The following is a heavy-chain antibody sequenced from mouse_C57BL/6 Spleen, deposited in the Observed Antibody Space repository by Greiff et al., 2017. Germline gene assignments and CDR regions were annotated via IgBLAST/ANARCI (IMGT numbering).Heavy chain of an antibody. J-gene: IGHJ4*01. D-gene: IGHD1-1*01. CDR1: GFTFSDYG. CDR2: ISSGSSTI. V-gene: IGHV5-17*01. CDR3: GRRYGTLHYAMDY. Sequence: EVKLVESGGGLVKPGGSLKLSCAASGFTFSDYGMHWVRQAPEKGLEWVAYISSGSSTIYYADTVKGRFTISRDNAKNTLFQHMTSLRSEDTAMYYCGRRYGTLHYAMDYWGQGASVTVSS.